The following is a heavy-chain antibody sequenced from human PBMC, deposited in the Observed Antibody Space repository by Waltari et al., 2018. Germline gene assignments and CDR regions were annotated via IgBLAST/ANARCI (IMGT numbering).Heavy chain of an antibody. CDR1: GGTFSSYA. D-gene: IGHD2-15*01. J-gene: IGHJ4*02. Sequence: QVQLVQSGAEVKKPGSSVKVSCKASGGTFSSYAISWVRQAPGQGLEWMGGIIPSLGIANYEQKFQGRVTITADKSTSTAYMELSSLRSEDTAVYYCARDGGYCSGGSCYASDYWGQGTLVTVSS. V-gene: IGHV1-69*10. CDR3: ARDGGYCSGGSCYASDY. CDR2: IIPSLGIA.